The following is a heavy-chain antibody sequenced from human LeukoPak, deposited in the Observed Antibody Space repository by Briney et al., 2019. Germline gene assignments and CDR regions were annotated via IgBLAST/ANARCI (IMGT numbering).Heavy chain of an antibody. CDR2: ISHDGSNK. J-gene: IGHJ4*02. CDR3: ARDGVVGSISWFSIFDY. D-gene: IGHD6-13*01. Sequence: PGGSLRLSCAASGFTFSSYPMHWVRQAPGKGLEWVAVISHDGSNKYYADSVKGRFTISRDNSQNTLYLQMNSLRTEDTAVYYCARDGVVGSISWFSIFDYWGQGTLVTVSS. V-gene: IGHV3-30*04. CDR1: GFTFSSYP.